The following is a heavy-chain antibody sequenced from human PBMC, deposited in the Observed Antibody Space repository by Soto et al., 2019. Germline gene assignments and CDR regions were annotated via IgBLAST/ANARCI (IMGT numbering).Heavy chain of an antibody. CDR3: AEGYSYGFRY. Sequence: QIQLQQSGPGLLKPSQTLSLTCDISGDSVFSDSVAWNWIRQSPSRGLEWLGRTYYRSKWYNDSAVSVKSRIIINPDISTNQFSLQLDSVTPEDTAVYYCAEGYSYGFRYWGQGTLVTVSS. J-gene: IGHJ4*02. D-gene: IGHD5-18*01. V-gene: IGHV6-1*01. CDR2: TYYRSKWYN. CDR1: GDSVFSDSVA.